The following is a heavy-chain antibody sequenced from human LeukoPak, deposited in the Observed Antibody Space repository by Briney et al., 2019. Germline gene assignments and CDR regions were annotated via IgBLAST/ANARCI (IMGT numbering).Heavy chain of an antibody. CDR3: ARDHRVHLASLDI. J-gene: IGHJ3*02. V-gene: IGHV1-69*04. CDR1: GGTFSSYA. D-gene: IGHD1-1*01. Sequence: GSSVKVSCKASGGTFSSYAISWVRQAPGQGLEWMGRTIPILGIANYAQKFQGRVTITADKSTSTAYMELSSLRSEDTAVYYCARDHRVHLASLDIWGQGTMVTVSS. CDR2: TIPILGIA.